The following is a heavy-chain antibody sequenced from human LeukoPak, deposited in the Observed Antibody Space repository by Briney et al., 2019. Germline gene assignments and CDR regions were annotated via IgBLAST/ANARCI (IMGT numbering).Heavy chain of an antibody. V-gene: IGHV3-23*01. J-gene: IGHJ4*02. CDR2: ISGSGGST. D-gene: IGHD6-13*01. CDR3: ARAYSSSWYDY. CDR1: GFTFSGYV. Sequence: PGGSLRLSCAASGFTFSGYVMTWVRQPPGKGLQWVTDISGSGGSTYYADSVKGRFSISRDNSKNTLYLQMDSLRADDTAIYYCARAYSSSWYDYWGQGTLVTVSS.